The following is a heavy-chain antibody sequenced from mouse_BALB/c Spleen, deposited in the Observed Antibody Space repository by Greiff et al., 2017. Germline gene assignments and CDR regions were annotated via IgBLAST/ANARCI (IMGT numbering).Heavy chain of an antibody. D-gene: IGHD2-10*02. V-gene: IGHV1S81*02. CDR1: GYTFTSYW. J-gene: IGHJ1*01. Sequence: VQLQQPGAELVKPGASVKLSCKASGYTFTSYWMHWVKQRPGQGLEWIGEINPSNGRTNYNEKFKSKATLTVDKSSSTAYMQLSSLTSEDSAVYYCARGGYGNYGYWYFDVWGAGTTVTVSS. CDR2: INPSNGRT. CDR3: ARGGYGNYGYWYFDV.